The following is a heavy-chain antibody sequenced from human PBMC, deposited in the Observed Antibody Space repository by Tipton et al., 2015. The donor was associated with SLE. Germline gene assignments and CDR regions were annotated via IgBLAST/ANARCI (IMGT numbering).Heavy chain of an antibody. Sequence: TLSLTCTVSGGSISSSSYYWGWIRQPPGKGLEWIGSIYYSGSTNYNPSLKSRVTTSVDTSKNQFSLKLSSVTAADTAVYYCARSPSLAIFGVVFDYWGQGTLVTVSS. J-gene: IGHJ4*02. CDR2: IYYSGST. CDR1: GGSISSSSYY. V-gene: IGHV4-39*07. D-gene: IGHD3-3*01. CDR3: ARSPSLAIFGVVFDY.